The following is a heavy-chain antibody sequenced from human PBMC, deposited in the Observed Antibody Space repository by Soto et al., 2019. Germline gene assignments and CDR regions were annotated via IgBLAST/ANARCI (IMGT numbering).Heavy chain of an antibody. CDR3: AKDGDGNDILTGYFGY. V-gene: IGHV3-23*01. D-gene: IGHD3-9*01. Sequence: EVQLLESGGGLVQPGGSLRLSCAASGFTFSSYAMSWVRQAPGKGLEWVSAISGSGGSTYYADSVKGRFTISRDNSKNTLYLQRNSLRAEDTAVYYCAKDGDGNDILTGYFGYWGQGTLVTVSS. CDR2: ISGSGGST. CDR1: GFTFSSYA. J-gene: IGHJ4*02.